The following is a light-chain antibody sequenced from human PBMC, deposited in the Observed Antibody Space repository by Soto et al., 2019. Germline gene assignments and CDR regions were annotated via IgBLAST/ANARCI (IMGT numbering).Light chain of an antibody. CDR2: DAS. V-gene: IGKV3-11*01. Sequence: EIVLTHSPATLSLSPCERATLSLSASQSVSSYLAWYQQKPGQAPRLLIYDASNRATGIPARFSGSGSGTDFTLTISSLEPEDFAVYYCQQRSNWPPLTFGGGTKVDIK. CDR1: QSVSSY. CDR3: QQRSNWPPLT. J-gene: IGKJ4*01.